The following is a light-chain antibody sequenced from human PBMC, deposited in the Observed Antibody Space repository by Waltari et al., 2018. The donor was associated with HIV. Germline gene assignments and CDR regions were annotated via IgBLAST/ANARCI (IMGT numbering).Light chain of an antibody. CDR3: ASWDDILSSVI. V-gene: IGLV1-47*01. Sequence: QSVLTQPPSASGTPGQRVTISCSGARTNIGSNFVYWYPQLPGTAPQLLISMTNQRPSGVPYRVAGSKSGSSASLTISGLRSEDEAVYYCASWDDILSSVIFGGGTKVTVL. J-gene: IGLJ2*01. CDR1: RTNIGSNF. CDR2: MTN.